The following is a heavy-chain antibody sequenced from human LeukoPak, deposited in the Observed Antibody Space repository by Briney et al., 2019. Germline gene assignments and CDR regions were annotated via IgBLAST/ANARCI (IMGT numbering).Heavy chain of an antibody. CDR3: ARGPLIAAAGTW. CDR2: IKYDGSEK. Sequence: GGSLRLSCAVSGFTFSSYWMTWVRQAPGKGLEWVANIKYDGSEKYYVDSVKGRFTISRDNAKNSLYLQMNSLRAEDTAVYYCARGPLIAAAGTWWGQGTLVTVSS. J-gene: IGHJ4*02. D-gene: IGHD6-13*01. CDR1: GFTFSSYW. V-gene: IGHV3-7*03.